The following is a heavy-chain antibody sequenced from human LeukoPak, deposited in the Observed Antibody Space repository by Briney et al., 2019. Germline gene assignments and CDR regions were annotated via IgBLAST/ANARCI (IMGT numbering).Heavy chain of an antibody. CDR1: GFTFSAYN. Sequence: GGPLRLSCAASGFTFSAYNMNWVRQAPGKGLEWVSCISSSSNYIYYADSVKGRFTISRDNAKNSLFLQMNSLRAEDTAVYYCARDEGVSFDYWGQGILVTVSS. V-gene: IGHV3-21*01. CDR2: ISSSSNYI. CDR3: ARDEGVSFDY. J-gene: IGHJ4*02.